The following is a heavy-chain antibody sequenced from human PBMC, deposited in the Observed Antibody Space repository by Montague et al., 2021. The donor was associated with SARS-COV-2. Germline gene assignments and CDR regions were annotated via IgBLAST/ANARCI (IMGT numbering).Heavy chain of an antibody. CDR1: GLTLGGYA. CDR3: ARDKDPGDYSGFYDP. D-gene: IGHD4-23*01. Sequence: SLRLSCAASGLTLGGYAMNWVRQPPGKGPEWVSSIGPTCFYIYXXXSXXXRFTISRDDTKNLLYLQMNSLRAEDTAVYYCARDKDPGDYSGFYDPWGQGTLVTVSS. J-gene: IGHJ5*02. CDR2: IGPTCFYI. V-gene: IGHV3-21*06.